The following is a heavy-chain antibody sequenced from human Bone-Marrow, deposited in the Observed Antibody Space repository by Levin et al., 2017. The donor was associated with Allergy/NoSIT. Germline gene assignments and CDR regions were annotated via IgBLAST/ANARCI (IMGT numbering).Heavy chain of an antibody. D-gene: IGHD2-15*01. Sequence: TSETLSLTCAASGFTFSSYAMSWVRQAPGKGLEWVSAISGSGGSTYYADSVKGRFTISRDNSKNTLYLQMNSLRAEDTAVYYCATTQDIVVVVAPHFDYWGQGTLVTVSS. CDR2: ISGSGGST. CDR3: ATTQDIVVVVAPHFDY. V-gene: IGHV3-23*01. J-gene: IGHJ4*02. CDR1: GFTFSSYA.